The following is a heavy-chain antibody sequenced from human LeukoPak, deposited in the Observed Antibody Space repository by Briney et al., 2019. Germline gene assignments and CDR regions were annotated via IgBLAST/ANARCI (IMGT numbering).Heavy chain of an antibody. V-gene: IGHV1-69*17. D-gene: IGHD1-1*01. CDR3: ARGRVRRVLDPYYFDY. CDR2: IIPIFGIA. Sequence: GSSVKVSCKASGGTFISYAISWVRQAPGQGLEWMGRIIPIFGIANYAQKFQGRVTITADKSTSTAYMELSSLRSEDTAVYYCARGRVRRVLDPYYFDYWGQGTLVTVSS. CDR1: GGTFISYA. J-gene: IGHJ4*02.